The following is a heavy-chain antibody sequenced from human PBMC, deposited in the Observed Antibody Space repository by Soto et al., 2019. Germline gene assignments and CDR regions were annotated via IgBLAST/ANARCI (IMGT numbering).Heavy chain of an antibody. D-gene: IGHD2-15*01. J-gene: IGHJ4*02. CDR3: ARSKSGVDYFDY. CDR1: GFTFSSYS. Sequence: GGSLRLSCAASGFTFSSYSMNWVRQAPGKGLEWVSSISSSSSYIYYADSVKGRFTISRDNAKNSLYLQMNSLRAEDTAVYYCARSKSGVDYFDYWGQGTLVTVSS. CDR2: ISSSSSYI. V-gene: IGHV3-21*01.